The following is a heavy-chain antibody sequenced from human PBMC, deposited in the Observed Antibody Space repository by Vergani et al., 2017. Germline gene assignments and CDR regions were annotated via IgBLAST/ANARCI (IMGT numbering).Heavy chain of an antibody. CDR3: ASTGEYGSGSYYTNWFDP. Sequence: QVQLQESGPGLVKPSQTLSLTCTVSGGSISSGGYYWSWIRQHPGKGLEWIGYIYYSGSTYYNPSLKSRVTISVDTSKNQFSLKLSSVTAAYTAVYYCASTGEYGSGSYYTNWFDPWGQGTLVTVSS. D-gene: IGHD3-10*01. CDR2: IYYSGST. CDR1: GGSISSGGYY. V-gene: IGHV4-31*03. J-gene: IGHJ5*02.